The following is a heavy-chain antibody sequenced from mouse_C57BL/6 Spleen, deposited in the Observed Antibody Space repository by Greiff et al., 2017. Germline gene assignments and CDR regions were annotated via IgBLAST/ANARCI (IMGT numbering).Heavy chain of an antibody. CDR2: IDPSDSYT. CDR3: TRGLPFDY. D-gene: IGHD2-4*01. Sequence: QVQLQQPGAELVKPGASVKLSCKASGYTFTSYWMQWVKQRPGQGLEWIGEIDPSDSYTNYNQKFKGKATLTVDTSSSTAFMQLSSLTSEDSAVYSCTRGLPFDYWGQGTTLTVSS. J-gene: IGHJ2*01. V-gene: IGHV1-50*01. CDR1: GYTFTSYW.